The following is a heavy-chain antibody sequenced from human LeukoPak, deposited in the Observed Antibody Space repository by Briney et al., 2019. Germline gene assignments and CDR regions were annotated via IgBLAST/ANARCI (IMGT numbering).Heavy chain of an antibody. D-gene: IGHD3-16*01. CDR3: ARDRAFGGVIGAFDI. V-gene: IGHV3-7*01. CDR2: IKQDGSEK. CDR1: GFTFSSYW. J-gene: IGHJ3*02. Sequence: GGSLRLSCAASGFTFSSYWMSWARQAPGKGLEWVANIKQDGSEKYYVDSVKGRFTISRDNAKNSLYLQMNSLRAEDTAVYYCARDRAFGGVIGAFDIWGQGTMVTVSS.